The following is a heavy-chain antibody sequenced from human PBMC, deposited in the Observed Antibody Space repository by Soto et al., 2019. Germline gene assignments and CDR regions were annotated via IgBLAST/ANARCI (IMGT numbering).Heavy chain of an antibody. CDR2: ITPYSGAT. D-gene: IGHD1-26*01. V-gene: IGHV1-18*01. CDR1: GFTFTDYG. Sequence: ASVKVSCKTSGFTFTDYGISWVRQDPGQGLEWMGWITPYSGATRYAERLQGRVTLAADRSTNTVYMELRSLRSDDTGVYYCARGGSSYPPPNYDYWGQGTQVTVSS. CDR3: ARGGSSYPPPNYDY. J-gene: IGHJ4*02.